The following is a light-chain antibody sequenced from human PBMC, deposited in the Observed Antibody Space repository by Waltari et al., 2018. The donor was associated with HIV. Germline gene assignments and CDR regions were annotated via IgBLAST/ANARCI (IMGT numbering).Light chain of an antibody. CDR1: RSNIRAVSD. Sequence: QSVLTQPHSVSSAPGQMFTTSCPGRRSNIRAVSDLHWYQQLPGTAPKLLIYGSGNRPSGVPDRFSGSKSGTSASLAITGLQAEDEADYYCQSYDSSLTGSVFGGGTKLTVL. J-gene: IGLJ2*01. CDR3: QSYDSSLTGSV. V-gene: IGLV1-40*01. CDR2: GSG.